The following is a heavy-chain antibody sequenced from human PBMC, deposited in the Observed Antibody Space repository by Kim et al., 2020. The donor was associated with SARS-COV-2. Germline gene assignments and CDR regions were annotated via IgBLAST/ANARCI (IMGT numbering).Heavy chain of an antibody. J-gene: IGHJ4*02. CDR3: AAAGYTYSQSYFDY. Sequence: PSRQSRVTMSADISKNQFSLTLTSVTAADTAVYYCAAAGYTYSQSYFDYWGPGILVTVSS. D-gene: IGHD5-18*01. V-gene: IGHV4-4*07.